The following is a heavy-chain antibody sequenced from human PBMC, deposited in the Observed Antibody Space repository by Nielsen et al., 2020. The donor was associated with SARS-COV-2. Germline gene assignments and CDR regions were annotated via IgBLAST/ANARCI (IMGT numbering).Heavy chain of an antibody. V-gene: IGHV1-46*01. CDR1: GYIFTRHY. D-gene: IGHD6-13*01. CDR2: INPTGDRT. Sequence: ASVKVSCEASGYIFTRHYMHWLRQAPGQGLEWLAIINPTGDRTSYARTFLGRITLTRDTLTGTDYMELTGLKSDDTAVYYCATFTQHMGDGFDIWGQGTVVTVSS. CDR3: ATFTQHMGDGFDI. J-gene: IGHJ3*02.